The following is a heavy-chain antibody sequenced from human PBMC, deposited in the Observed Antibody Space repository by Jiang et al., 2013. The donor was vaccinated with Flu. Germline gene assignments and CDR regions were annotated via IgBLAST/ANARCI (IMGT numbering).Heavy chain of an antibody. CDR1: HYSFSIGYY. D-gene: IGHD1-14*01. J-gene: IGHJ4*02. Sequence: PGLVKPSETLSLTCTVSHYSFSIGYYWGWIRQPPGKGLEWIGSINPSGTTYYSPSLKSRVTVSMDTSKNQFSLRLNSVTAADTAVYYCARSGGGARDYFDYWGQGTLVTVSS. V-gene: IGHV4-38-2*02. CDR2: INPSGTT. CDR3: ARSGGGARDYFDY.